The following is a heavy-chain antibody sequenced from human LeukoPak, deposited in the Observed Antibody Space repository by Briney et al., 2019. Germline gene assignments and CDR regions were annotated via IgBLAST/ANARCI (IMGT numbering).Heavy chain of an antibody. CDR3: ARHRRAVAGTNIDY. Sequence: PSETLSLTCTVSGGSISSGSYYWGWIRQPPGKGLEWIGSIYYSGSTYYNPSLKSRVTISVDTSKNQFSLKLSSVTAADTAVYYCARHRRAVAGTNIDYWGQGTLVTVSS. CDR1: GGSISSGSYY. D-gene: IGHD6-19*01. J-gene: IGHJ4*02. V-gene: IGHV4-39*01. CDR2: IYYSGST.